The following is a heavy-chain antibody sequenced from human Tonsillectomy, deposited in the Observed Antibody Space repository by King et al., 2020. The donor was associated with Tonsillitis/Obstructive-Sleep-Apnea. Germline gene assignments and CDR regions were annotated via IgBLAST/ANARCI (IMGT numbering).Heavy chain of an antibody. D-gene: IGHD3-22*01. J-gene: IGHJ4*02. CDR3: AKEGDYADSSGRRHYFDS. CDR2: IWPDGSKK. CDR1: GFSFIRRA. Sequence: VQLVESGGGVVQPGRSLRLSCAASGFSFIRRAMHWVRQAPGKGLEWVAVIWPDGSKKYFADSVEGRFTISRDNSKNTLYLQMDSLRVDDTAVYYCAKEGDYADSSGRRHYFDSWGLGSLVTVSS. V-gene: IGHV3-33*06.